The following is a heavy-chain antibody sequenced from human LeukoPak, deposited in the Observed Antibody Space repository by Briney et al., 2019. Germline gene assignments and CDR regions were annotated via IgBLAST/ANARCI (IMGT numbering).Heavy chain of an antibody. CDR1: VGSISIYY. J-gene: IGHJ6*03. CDR3: ARYMGATLGYYYYYYMDV. Sequence: SETLSLTCTLSVGSISIYYWSCIRDPPRGGLECIVCIYYTGSTNYNPSLKSLVTLSVDTRKNQCSPRRRPVTAADTAVYYCARYMGATLGYYYYYYMDVWGKGTTVTVSS. D-gene: IGHD1-26*01. V-gene: IGHV4-59*01. CDR2: IYYTGST.